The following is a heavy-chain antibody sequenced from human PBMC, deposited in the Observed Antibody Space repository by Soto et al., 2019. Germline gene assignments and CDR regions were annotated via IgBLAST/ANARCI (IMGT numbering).Heavy chain of an antibody. CDR1: GGSISSGDYY. Sequence: PSETLSLTCTVSGGSISSGDYYWSWIRQPPGKGLEWIGYIYYSGSTYYNPSLKSRVTISVDTSKNQFSLKLSSVTAADTAVYYCARAGEMATRNFDYWGQGTLVTV. V-gene: IGHV4-30-4*01. CDR3: ARAGEMATRNFDY. D-gene: IGHD3-10*01. CDR2: IYYSGST. J-gene: IGHJ4*02.